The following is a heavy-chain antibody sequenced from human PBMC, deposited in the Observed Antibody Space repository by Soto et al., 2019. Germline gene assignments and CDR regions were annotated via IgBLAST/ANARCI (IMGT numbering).Heavy chain of an antibody. Sequence: QITLNESGPTQVKPRQTLTLTCTFSGFSLTTSGVGVGWIRQSPGKAPEWLALIYWDDDKRYSASLKSRLTIAKDTSKNQVVLTVSDLDPTDTATYYCAHRVLRTVFGLVTTTAIFFDFWGPGTPVAVSS. D-gene: IGHD3-3*01. V-gene: IGHV2-5*02. J-gene: IGHJ4*02. CDR2: IYWDDDK. CDR3: AHRVLRTVFGLVTTTAIFFDF. CDR1: GFSLTTSGVG.